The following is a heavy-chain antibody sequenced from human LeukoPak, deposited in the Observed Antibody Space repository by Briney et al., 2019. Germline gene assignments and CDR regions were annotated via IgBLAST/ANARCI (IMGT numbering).Heavy chain of an antibody. CDR2: ISGSGGIT. J-gene: IGHJ4*02. D-gene: IGHD3-3*01. V-gene: IGHV3-23*01. Sequence: GGSLRLSCAASGFTFSNFAMNWVRQAPGKGLERVSTISGSGGITYYADSVKGRFTISRDNSKNTLYLQMNSLRAEDTAVYYCAKARWSGPFYFDYWGQGTLVTVSS. CDR1: GFTFSNFA. CDR3: AKARWSGPFYFDY.